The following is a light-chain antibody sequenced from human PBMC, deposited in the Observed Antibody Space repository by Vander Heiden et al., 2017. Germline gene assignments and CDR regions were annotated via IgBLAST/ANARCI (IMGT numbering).Light chain of an antibody. CDR2: DAP. CDR3: QRRTDWPPYT. J-gene: IGKJ2*01. Sequence: EVALKQSPATLSLSPWDSATVSGRAGQSVSSYLAWYQQKPVQAPRLLIYDAPNRATGIPARCSGSGSVTDFTLTTSGLGPEEIAVYYCQRRTDWPPYTFGQGTKLEIK. V-gene: IGKV3-11*01. CDR1: QSVSSY.